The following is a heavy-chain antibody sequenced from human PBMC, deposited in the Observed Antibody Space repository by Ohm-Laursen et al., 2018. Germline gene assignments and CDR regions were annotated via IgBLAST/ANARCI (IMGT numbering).Heavy chain of an antibody. V-gene: IGHV3-7*01. D-gene: IGHD1-26*01. CDR1: GFTFSSYW. Sequence: SLRLSCAASGFTFSSYWMSWVRQTPGKGLEWVANIKRDGSEKYYVDSVKGRFTISRDNAKNSLYLQMNSLRAEDTAVYYCARPLSSKERDGSYPYWGQGTLVTVSS. J-gene: IGHJ4*02. CDR3: ARPLSSKERDGSYPY. CDR2: IKRDGSEK.